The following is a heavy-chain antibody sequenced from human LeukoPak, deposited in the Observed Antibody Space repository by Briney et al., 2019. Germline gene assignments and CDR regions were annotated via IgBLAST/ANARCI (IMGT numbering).Heavy chain of an antibody. D-gene: IGHD3-22*01. CDR3: ARRTSYYDSMYYFDY. CDR1: GYTFTGYY. CDR2: INPNSGGT. Sequence: ASVKVSCKASGYTFTGYYMHWVRQAPGQGLEWMGWINPNSGGTNYAQKFQGRVTMTRDTSISTAYMELSSLKASDTAMYYCARRTSYYDSMYYFDYWGQGTLVTVSS. J-gene: IGHJ4*02. V-gene: IGHV1-2*02.